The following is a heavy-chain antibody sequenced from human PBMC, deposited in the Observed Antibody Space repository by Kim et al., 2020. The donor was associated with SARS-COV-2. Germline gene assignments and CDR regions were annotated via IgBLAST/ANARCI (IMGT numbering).Heavy chain of an antibody. D-gene: IGHD2-2*01. J-gene: IGHJ4*02. CDR2: ISYSGST. CDR1: FSSFLLFSYY. V-gene: IGHV4-61*01. Sequence: SAPLSLPCTFSFSSFLLFSYYWSWIRQPPGKGLEWIGYISYSGSTNYNPSLKSRVTISVDTSKNQISLKLSSVTAADTAVYYCARADLYCSSTSCYGYYFDYWGQGTLVTVSS. CDR3: ARADLYCSSTSCYGYYFDY.